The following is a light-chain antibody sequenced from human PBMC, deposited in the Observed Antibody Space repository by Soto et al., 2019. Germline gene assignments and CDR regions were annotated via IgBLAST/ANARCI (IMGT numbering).Light chain of an antibody. CDR2: DAS. J-gene: IGKJ5*01. CDR1: QSVGSY. CDR3: QHYGCSPNP. V-gene: IGKV3-20*01. Sequence: EIVFTKSPATLSLSPKERATLSCRASQSVGSYLGWNHQKPVQAPRLLIYDASTRATGVPARFSGGGSGTDFTLTIRRLEPEDFTMYYCQHYGCSPNPFGQGWRLEI.